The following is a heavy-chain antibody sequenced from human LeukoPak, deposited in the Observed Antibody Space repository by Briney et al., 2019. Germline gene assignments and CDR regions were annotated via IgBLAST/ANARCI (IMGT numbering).Heavy chain of an antibody. J-gene: IGHJ4*02. CDR3: AKGTRSSTSCYGGY. CDR1: GFTFSSYA. Sequence: AGGSLRLSCAASGFTFSSYAMSWVRQAPGKGLEWVSAISGSGGSTYYADSVKGRFTISRDNSKNTLYLQMNSLRAEDTAVYYCAKGTRSSTSCYGGYWGQGTLVTVSS. V-gene: IGHV3-23*01. D-gene: IGHD2-2*01. CDR2: ISGSGGST.